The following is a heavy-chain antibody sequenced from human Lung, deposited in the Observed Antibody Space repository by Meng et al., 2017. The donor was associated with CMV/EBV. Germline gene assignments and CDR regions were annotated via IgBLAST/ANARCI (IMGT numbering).Heavy chain of an antibody. D-gene: IGHD3-10*01. Sequence: GESLKISCAASGFTFSSYAMSWVRQAPGKGLEWVAFMWLDGTERYNEKIVKGRFTGSRDKSKNKVFLQLSSLRVEDTAVYYCVGHEGGPREGVRLVWGQGTLVTVSS. CDR3: VGHEGGPREGVRLV. J-gene: IGHJ4*02. V-gene: IGHV3-33*08. CDR2: MWLDGTER. CDR1: GFTFSSYA.